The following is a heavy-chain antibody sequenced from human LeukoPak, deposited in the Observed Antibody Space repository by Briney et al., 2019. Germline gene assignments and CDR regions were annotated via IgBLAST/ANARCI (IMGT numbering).Heavy chain of an antibody. V-gene: IGHV3-30*18. Sequence: GGSLRLSCAASEFIFRNYGMLWVRQAPGKGLEWVAVISFDGSNKYYGDSVKGRFTISRENSMNTLYLQMNGLRAEDAAVYYCAKEFSAYSGGWFFEVWGKGTTVTASS. CDR1: EFIFRNYG. CDR2: ISFDGSNK. J-gene: IGHJ6*04. D-gene: IGHD6-19*01. CDR3: AKEFSAYSGGWFFEV.